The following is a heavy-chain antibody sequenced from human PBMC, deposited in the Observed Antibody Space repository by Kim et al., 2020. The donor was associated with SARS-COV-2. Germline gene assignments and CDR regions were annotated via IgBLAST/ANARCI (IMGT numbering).Heavy chain of an antibody. Sequence: KYSQKFQGRVTITRDTSASTAYMELSSLRSEDTAVYYCAAAQWLGTLFDYWGQGTLVTVSS. CDR3: AAAQWLGTLFDY. D-gene: IGHD6-19*01. V-gene: IGHV1-3*01. J-gene: IGHJ4*02.